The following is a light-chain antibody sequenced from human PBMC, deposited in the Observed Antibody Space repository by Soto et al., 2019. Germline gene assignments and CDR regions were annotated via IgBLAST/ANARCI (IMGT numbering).Light chain of an antibody. V-gene: IGKV3-11*01. J-gene: IGKJ5*01. CDR2: DAS. Sequence: EVVLTQSPATLSLSPGERATLSCRASESVFGYLAWYQHKPGQAPRLLIYDASNRATGVPARFSGSGSGTDFTLTISSPEPEDFAVYYCQQRYRWPPITFGQGTRLEIK. CDR1: ESVFGY. CDR3: QQRYRWPPIT.